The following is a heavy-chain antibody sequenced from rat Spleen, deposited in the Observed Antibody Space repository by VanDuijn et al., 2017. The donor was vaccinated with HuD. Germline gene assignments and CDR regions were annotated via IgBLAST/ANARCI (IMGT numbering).Heavy chain of an antibody. J-gene: IGHJ2*01. V-gene: IGHV5-29*01. CDR3: ARSIYVYYGPYYFDY. CDR1: GFTFSDFY. D-gene: IGHD1-6*01. CDR2: ISYDGTST. Sequence: EVQLVESDGGLVQPGRSLKISCAASGFTFSDFYMAWVRQAPTKGLEWVATISYDGTSTYYRDSVKGRFTISRDNAKSTLYLQMDSLRSEDTATYYCARSIYVYYGPYYFDYWGQGVMVTVSS.